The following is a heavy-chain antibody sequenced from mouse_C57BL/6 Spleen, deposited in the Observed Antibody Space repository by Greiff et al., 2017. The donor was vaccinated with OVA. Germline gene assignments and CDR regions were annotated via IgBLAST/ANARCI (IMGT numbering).Heavy chain of an antibody. J-gene: IGHJ4*01. Sequence: QVQLQQPGAELVKPGASVKLSCKASGYTFTSYWMHWVKQRPGQGLEWTGTIHPNSGSTNYNEKFKSKATLTVDKSSSTDYMQLSSLTSEDSAVYYCARSPYYYGSSYGAMDYWGQGTSVTVSS. D-gene: IGHD1-1*01. CDR3: ARSPYYYGSSYGAMDY. V-gene: IGHV1-64*01. CDR2: IHPNSGST. CDR1: GYTFTSYW.